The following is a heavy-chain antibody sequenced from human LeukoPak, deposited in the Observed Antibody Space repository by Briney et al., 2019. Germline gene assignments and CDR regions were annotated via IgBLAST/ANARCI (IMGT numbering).Heavy chain of an antibody. CDR1: GGTFSSYA. Sequence: SVKVSCKASGGTFSSYAISWVRQAPGQGLEWMGGVIPIFGTANYAQKFQGRVTITTDESTSTAYMELSSLRSEDTAVYYCASGGSSYCGGDCYSTFDYWGQGTLVTVSS. V-gene: IGHV1-69*05. CDR3: ASGGSSYCGGDCYSTFDY. J-gene: IGHJ4*02. CDR2: VIPIFGTA. D-gene: IGHD2-21*02.